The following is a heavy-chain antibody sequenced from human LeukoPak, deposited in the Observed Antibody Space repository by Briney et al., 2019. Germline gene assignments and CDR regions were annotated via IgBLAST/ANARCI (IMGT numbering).Heavy chain of an antibody. CDR3: ARDHNYAFDN. D-gene: IGHD1-1*01. Sequence: GGSLRPSCTASGFPFIEYSMTWVRQVPGKGLEWISYIGIDSGNTKYADSVRGRFTISADKAKNSLYLQMNSLRVEDTAVYYCARDHNYAFDNWGQGTLVSVAS. CDR2: IGIDSGNT. J-gene: IGHJ4*02. V-gene: IGHV3-48*01. CDR1: GFPFIEYS.